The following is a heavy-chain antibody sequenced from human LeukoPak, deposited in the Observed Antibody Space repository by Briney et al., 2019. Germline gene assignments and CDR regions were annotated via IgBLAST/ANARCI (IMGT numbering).Heavy chain of an antibody. CDR3: AKEDPYSSSFDY. J-gene: IGHJ4*02. D-gene: IGHD6-13*01. CDR1: GFSFSNYW. Sequence: GGSLRLSCAASGFSFSNYWMHWVRQAPGKGLVWVSRINSDGSSTTYADSVKGRFTISRDNAKNTLYLQMNSLRAEDTAVYYCAKEDPYSSSFDYWGQGTLVTVSS. CDR2: INSDGSST. V-gene: IGHV3-74*01.